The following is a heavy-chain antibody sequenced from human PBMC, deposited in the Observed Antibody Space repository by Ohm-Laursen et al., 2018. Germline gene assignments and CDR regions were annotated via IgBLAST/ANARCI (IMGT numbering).Heavy chain of an antibody. D-gene: IGHD6-19*01. Sequence: SDTLSLTCTVSGGSISNYYWSWIRQPPGKGLEWIGYIYNTGNTNYNPSLKSRVTISDDTSKNQFSLKLSSVTAADTAVYYCARGFSGWWGRIDYWGQGILVTVSS. CDR1: GGSISNYY. CDR2: IYNTGNT. CDR3: ARGFSGWWGRIDY. J-gene: IGHJ4*02. V-gene: IGHV4-59*12.